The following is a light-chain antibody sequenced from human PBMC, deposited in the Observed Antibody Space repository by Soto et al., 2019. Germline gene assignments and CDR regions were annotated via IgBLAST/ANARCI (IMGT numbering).Light chain of an antibody. J-gene: IGLJ1*01. V-gene: IGLV2-14*01. CDR3: NSYRTVSTYV. CDR1: SSDIGGYNF. Sequence: QSALTQPASVSGSPGQSITIACTGTSSDIGGYNFVSWYQQHPGTAPKLLIYDVGNRPSGVSNRFSGSKSGNAASLTISGLQAEDEAYYYCNSYRTVSTYVFGTGTKLTVL. CDR2: DVG.